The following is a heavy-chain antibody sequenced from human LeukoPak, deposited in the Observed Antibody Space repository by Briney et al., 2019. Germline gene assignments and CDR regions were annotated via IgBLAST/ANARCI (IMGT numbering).Heavy chain of an antibody. Sequence: ASVKVSCKASGYTFTGYYMHWVRQAPRQGLEWMGWISAYNGNTNYAQKLQGRVTMTTDTSTSTAYMELRSLRSDDTAVYYCARDLSPYYYDSSGYSRDYWGQGTLVTVSS. CDR3: ARDLSPYYYDSSGYSRDY. J-gene: IGHJ4*02. V-gene: IGHV1-18*04. CDR2: ISAYNGNT. D-gene: IGHD3-22*01. CDR1: GYTFTGYY.